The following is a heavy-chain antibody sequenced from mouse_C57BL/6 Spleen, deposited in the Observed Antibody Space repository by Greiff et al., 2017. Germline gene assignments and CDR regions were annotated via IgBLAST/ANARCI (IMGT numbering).Heavy chain of an antibody. CDR3: TRPDCYSPCAY. J-gene: IGHJ3*01. CDR2: IYPGSSDT. V-gene: IGHV1-5*01. Sequence: EVQLQQSGTVLARPGASVKMSCKTSGYTFTSYWMHWVKQRPGQGLEWIGAIYPGSSDTSYNQKFKGKAKLTAVTSASTAYMELSSLTNEDAAVYYCTRPDCYSPCAYWGQGTLVTVSA. CDR1: GYTFTSYW. D-gene: IGHD2-3*01.